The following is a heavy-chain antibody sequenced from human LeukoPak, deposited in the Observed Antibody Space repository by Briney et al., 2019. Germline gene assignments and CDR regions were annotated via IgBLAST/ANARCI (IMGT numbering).Heavy chain of an antibody. CDR3: ARRFYYDSSGYSYYFDY. V-gene: IGHV5-51*01. CDR1: GYSFSTYW. D-gene: IGHD3-22*01. J-gene: IGHJ4*02. Sequence: GESLKISCKGSGYSFSTYWIGWVRQMPGKGLEWMGIIYPGDSDTRYSPSFQGQVTISADKSIGTAYLQWSSLKASDTAMYYCARRFYYDSSGYSYYFDYWGQGTLVTVSS. CDR2: IYPGDSDT.